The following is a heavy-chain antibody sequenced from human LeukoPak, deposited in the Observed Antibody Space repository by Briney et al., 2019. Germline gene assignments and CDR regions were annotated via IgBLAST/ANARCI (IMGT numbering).Heavy chain of an antibody. Sequence: PGGSLRLSCAASGFTVTSSYMGWVRQAPGKELECVSVIYHGGTTKYADSVKGRFTLSRDNSENTLYLQMNNLRAEDTAVYYCAREIYDRSGGAFDIWGQGTMVTVSS. CDR2: IYHGGTT. V-gene: IGHV3-66*01. J-gene: IGHJ3*02. CDR3: AREIYDRSGGAFDI. D-gene: IGHD3-22*01. CDR1: GFTVTSSY.